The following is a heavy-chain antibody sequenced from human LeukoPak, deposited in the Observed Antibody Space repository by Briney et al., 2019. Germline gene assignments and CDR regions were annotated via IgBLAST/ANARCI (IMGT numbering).Heavy chain of an antibody. D-gene: IGHD2-2*01. V-gene: IGHV3-30-3*01. Sequence: PGGSLRLSCAASGFTFSSYAMHWVRQAPGKGLEWVAVISYDGSNKYYADSVKGRFTISRDNSKNTLYLQMNSLRAEDTAVYYCARWVVPAANDYWGQGTLVTVSS. J-gene: IGHJ4*02. CDR3: ARWVVPAANDY. CDR1: GFTFSSYA. CDR2: ISYDGSNK.